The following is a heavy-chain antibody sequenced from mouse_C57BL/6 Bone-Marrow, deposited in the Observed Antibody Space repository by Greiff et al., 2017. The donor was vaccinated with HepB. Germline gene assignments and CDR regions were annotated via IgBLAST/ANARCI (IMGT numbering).Heavy chain of an antibody. J-gene: IGHJ3*01. CDR2: ISYDGSN. CDR3: ARARWLLRAWFAY. Sequence: EVQLVESGPGLVKPSQSLSLTCSVTGYSITSGYYWNWIRQFPGNKLEWMGYISYDGSNNYNPSLKNRISITRDTSKNQFFLKLNSVTTEDTATYYCARARWLLRAWFAYWGQGTLVTVSA. D-gene: IGHD2-3*01. V-gene: IGHV3-6*01. CDR1: GYSITSGYY.